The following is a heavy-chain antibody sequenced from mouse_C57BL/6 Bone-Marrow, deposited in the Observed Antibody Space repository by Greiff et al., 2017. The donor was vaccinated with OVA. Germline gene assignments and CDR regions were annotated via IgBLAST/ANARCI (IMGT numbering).Heavy chain of an antibody. CDR2: ISDGGSYT. CDR1: GFTFSSYA. J-gene: IGHJ2*01. D-gene: IGHD2-1*01. V-gene: IGHV5-4*03. CDR3: ARAPIYYGTLYYFDY. Sequence: EVKVEESGGGLVKPGGSLKLSCAASGFTFSSYAMSWVRQTPEKRLEWVATISDGGSYTYYPDNVKGRFTISRDNAKNNLYLQMSHLKSEDTAMYYCARAPIYYGTLYYFDYWGQGTTLTVSS.